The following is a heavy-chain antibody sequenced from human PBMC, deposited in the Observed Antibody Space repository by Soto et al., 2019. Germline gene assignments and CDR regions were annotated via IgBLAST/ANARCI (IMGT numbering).Heavy chain of an antibody. J-gene: IGHJ4*02. D-gene: IGHD6-13*01. CDR3: ARGYYSSSWRGFDY. CDR1: GYTFSGYF. CDR2: MNPNSGGT. V-gene: IGHV1-2*02. Sequence: QVQLVQSGADVKKPGASVKVSCKTSGYTFSGYFMHWLRQAPGQGLEWMGWMNPNSGGTDYAQNFQGRVSMTGDTSISTAYMELSRLRSDDTAIYYCARGYYSSSWRGFDYWGQGTLVTVSS.